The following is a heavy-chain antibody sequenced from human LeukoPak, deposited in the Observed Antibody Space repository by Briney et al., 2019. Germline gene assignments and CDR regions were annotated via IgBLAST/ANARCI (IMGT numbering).Heavy chain of an antibody. CDR3: AREGAAADYFDY. D-gene: IGHD6-13*01. J-gene: IGHJ4*02. V-gene: IGHV1-69*01. CDR2: IIPIFGTA. CDR1: GGTFSSYA. Sequence: GSSVKVSCKASGGTFSSYAISWVRQAPGQGLEWMGGIIPIFGTANYAQKFQGGVTITADESTSTAYMELSSLRSEDTAVYYCAREGAAADYFDYWAREPWSPSPQ.